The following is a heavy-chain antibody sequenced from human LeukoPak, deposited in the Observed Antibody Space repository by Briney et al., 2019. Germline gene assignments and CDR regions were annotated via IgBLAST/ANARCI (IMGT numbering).Heavy chain of an antibody. CDR2: IYSGGST. Sequence: GGSLRLSCAASGFTVSSNYMSWVRQAPGKGLEWVSVIYSGGSTYYADSVKGRFTISRDNSKNTLYLQMNSLRAEDTAVYYCARDGGYYYDSSGYLDAFDIWGQGTMVTVSS. CDR3: ARDGGYYYDSSGYLDAFDI. CDR1: GFTVSSNY. J-gene: IGHJ3*02. D-gene: IGHD3-22*01. V-gene: IGHV3-53*01.